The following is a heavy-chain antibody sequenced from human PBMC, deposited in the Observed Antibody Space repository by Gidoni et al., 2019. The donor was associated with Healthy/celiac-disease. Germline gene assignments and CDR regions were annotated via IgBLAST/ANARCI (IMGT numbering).Heavy chain of an antibody. J-gene: IGHJ6*03. CDR1: GFTFSSYW. V-gene: IGHV3-7*01. CDR2: IKQDGSEN. D-gene: IGHD6-13*01. CDR3: ARSGLDSSSWYGFYYYYYMDV. Sequence: VQLVESGGGLVQPGGSLRLSCAASGFTFSSYWMSWVRQAQGKGLEWLANIKQDGSENYYVDSVKGRFTISRDNAQNSLYLQMNSLRAEDTAVYYCARSGLDSSSWYGFYYYYYMDVWGKGTTGTGAS.